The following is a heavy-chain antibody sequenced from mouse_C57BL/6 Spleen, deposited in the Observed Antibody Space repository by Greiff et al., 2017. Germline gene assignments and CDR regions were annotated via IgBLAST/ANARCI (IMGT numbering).Heavy chain of an antibody. Sequence: EVQLQQSGPVLVKPGASVKMSCKASGYTFTDYYMNWVKQSHGKSLEWIGVINPYNGGTSYNQKFKGKATLTVDKSSSTAYMELNSLTSEDSAVYYCAIITTVNYAMDYWGQGTSGTVSS. CDR3: AIITTVNYAMDY. CDR1: GYTFTDYY. J-gene: IGHJ4*01. V-gene: IGHV1-19*01. CDR2: INPYNGGT. D-gene: IGHD1-1*01.